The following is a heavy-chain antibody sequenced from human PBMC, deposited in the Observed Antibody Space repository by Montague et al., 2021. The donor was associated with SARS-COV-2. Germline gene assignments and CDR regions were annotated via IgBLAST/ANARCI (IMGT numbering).Heavy chain of an antibody. CDR1: GGSISSSSYY. CDR2: IYYSGNT. Sequence: SETLSLTCTVSGGSISSSSYYWGWIRQPPGKGLEWIGSIYYSGNTXYNPSLKSRVTISVDTSKNQFSLKLGSVTAADTAVYYCARRGLGYCSGSSCPNAFDIWGQGTMVTVSS. J-gene: IGHJ3*02. CDR3: ARRGLGYCSGSSCPNAFDI. D-gene: IGHD2-15*01. V-gene: IGHV4-39*07.